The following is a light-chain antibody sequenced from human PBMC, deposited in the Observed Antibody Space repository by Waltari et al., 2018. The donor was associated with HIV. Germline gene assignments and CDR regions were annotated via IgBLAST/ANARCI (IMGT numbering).Light chain of an antibody. CDR1: SSHVGRYKY. CDR2: DVS. J-gene: IGLJ3*02. CDR3: CSYAGSYTFEV. Sequence: QSALTQPLSVSGSPGQSVTISCPGTSSHVGRYKYVSWYQQHPAKASKLLIYDVSKRPSGVPDRFSGSKAGNTASLTISGLQAEDEADYYCCSYAGSYTFEVFGGGTKLTVL. V-gene: IGLV2-11*01.